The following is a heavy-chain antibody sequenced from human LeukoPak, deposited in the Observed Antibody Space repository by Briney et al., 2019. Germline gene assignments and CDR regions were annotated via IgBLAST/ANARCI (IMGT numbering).Heavy chain of an antibody. CDR3: ARETNPLRSSTSPLQLSPYYFDY. CDR1: GYTFTGYY. CDR2: INPNSGGT. V-gene: IGHV1-2*02. Sequence: ASVKVSCKASGYTFTGYYMHWVRQAPGQGLEWMGWINPNSGGTNYAQKFQGRVTMTRDTSISTAYMELSRLRSDDTAVYYCARETNPLRSSTSPLQLSPYYFDYWGQGTLVTVSS. J-gene: IGHJ4*02. D-gene: IGHD2-2*01.